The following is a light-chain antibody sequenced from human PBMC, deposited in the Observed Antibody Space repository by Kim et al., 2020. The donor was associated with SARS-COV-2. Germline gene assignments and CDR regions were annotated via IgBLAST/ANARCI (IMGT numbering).Light chain of an antibody. J-gene: IGKJ5*01. CDR2: GAS. Sequence: DIQMTQSPSSLSASVGDRVTITCRASQNIHNSLAWFQQKPGKAPKSLIYGASTLQSGVPSRFSGGGSGTDFTLTISSLQPEDFAIYFCCHDSGYPITFGQGTRLEIK. CDR1: QNIHNS. V-gene: IGKV1-16*01. CDR3: CHDSGYPIT.